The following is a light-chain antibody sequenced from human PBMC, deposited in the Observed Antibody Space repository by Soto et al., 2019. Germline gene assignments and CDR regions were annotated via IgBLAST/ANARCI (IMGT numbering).Light chain of an antibody. CDR2: GAS. J-gene: IGKJ1*01. CDR3: QQFSSSLRT. Sequence: EVVLTQSPGTLSLFPGERATLSWWASQSISSSSLAWYQQKVGQAPRLLMSGASSRATGIPDRFSGSGSGTDFTLTTSRLEPEDFAVYYCQQFSSSLRTFGQGTKVDIK. CDR1: QSISSSS. V-gene: IGKV3-20*01.